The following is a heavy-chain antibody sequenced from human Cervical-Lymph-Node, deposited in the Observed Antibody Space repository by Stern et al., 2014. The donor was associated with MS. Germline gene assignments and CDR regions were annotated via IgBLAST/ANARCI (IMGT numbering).Heavy chain of an antibody. CDR1: AFTFTGYY. V-gene: IGHV1-2*02. Sequence: VHLVESGAEVKKPGASVKVSCKASAFTFTGYYLHWVRQAPGQGLEWMGWINPNSGATNYAQEFQGRVTVTRDTSISTAYVELRRLRSGDTAVYYCAQTHTTMIPASFDYWGQGTLVTVSS. D-gene: IGHD3-22*01. J-gene: IGHJ4*02. CDR2: INPNSGAT. CDR3: AQTHTTMIPASFDY.